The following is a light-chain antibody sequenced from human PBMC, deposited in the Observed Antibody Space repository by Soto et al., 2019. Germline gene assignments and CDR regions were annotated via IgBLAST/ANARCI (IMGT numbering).Light chain of an antibody. CDR3: QQYGSSIT. J-gene: IGKJ5*01. Sequence: EIVLTQSPGTLSLSPGERATLPCRASQSVKSSYLAWYQHKPGQAPRLLIYGTSSRATGIPDRFSGSGSGTDFTLTICRLEPEDFAVYYCQQYGSSITFGQGTRLEIK. CDR1: QSVKSSY. CDR2: GTS. V-gene: IGKV3-20*01.